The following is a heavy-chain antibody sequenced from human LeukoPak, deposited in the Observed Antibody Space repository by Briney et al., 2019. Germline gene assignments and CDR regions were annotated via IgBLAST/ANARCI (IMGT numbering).Heavy chain of an antibody. V-gene: IGHV1-69*13. CDR3: APGVAAAGNLIDP. Sequence: GASVKVSCKASGGTFSSYAISWVRQAPGQGLEWMGGIIPIFGTANYAQKFQGRVTITADESTSTAYMELSSLRSEDTAVYYCAPGVAAAGNLIDPWGQGTLVTVSS. J-gene: IGHJ5*02. CDR1: GGTFSSYA. CDR2: IIPIFGTA. D-gene: IGHD6-13*01.